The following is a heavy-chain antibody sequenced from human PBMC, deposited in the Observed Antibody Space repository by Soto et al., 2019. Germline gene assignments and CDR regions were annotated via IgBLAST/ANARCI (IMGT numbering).Heavy chain of an antibody. D-gene: IGHD1-26*01. CDR2: ISWNSGSI. CDR3: AKDIGLGYSGSYGDAFDI. Sequence: GGSLRLSCAASGFTFDDYAMHWVRQAPGKGLEWVSGISWNSGSIGYADSVKGRFTISRDNAKNSLYLRMNSLRAEDTALYYCAKDIGLGYSGSYGDAFDIWGQGTMVTV. V-gene: IGHV3-9*01. J-gene: IGHJ3*02. CDR1: GFTFDDYA.